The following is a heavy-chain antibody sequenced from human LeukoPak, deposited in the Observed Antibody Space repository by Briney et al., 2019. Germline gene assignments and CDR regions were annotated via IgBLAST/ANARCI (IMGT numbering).Heavy chain of an antibody. J-gene: IGHJ4*02. CDR2: ISDRGGST. V-gene: IGHV3-23*01. D-gene: IGHD1-1*01. Sequence: GGSLRLSCAVSGFTFGNNAMNWVRQAPGKGLEWVSRISDRGGSTYYADSVKGRFTISRDNSKNTLYLQMDSLRAEDTAVYYCAKEKYNWNDGRAEGFDSWGQGTLVTVSS. CDR1: GFTFGNNA. CDR3: AKEKYNWNDGRAEGFDS.